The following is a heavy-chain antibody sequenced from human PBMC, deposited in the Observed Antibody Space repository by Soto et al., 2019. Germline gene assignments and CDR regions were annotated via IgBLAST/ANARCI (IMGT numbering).Heavy chain of an antibody. CDR1: GYTFTSYY. V-gene: IGHV1-46*01. D-gene: IGHD2-2*01. J-gene: IGHJ6*02. Sequence: GASVKVSCKASGYTFTSYYMHWVRQAPGQGLEWMGIINPSGGSTSYAQKFQGRVTMTRDTSTSTVYMELSSLRSEDTAVYYCARAGVVVVPAAIGGMDVWGQGTTVTVS. CDR3: ARAGVVVVPAAIGGMDV. CDR2: INPSGGST.